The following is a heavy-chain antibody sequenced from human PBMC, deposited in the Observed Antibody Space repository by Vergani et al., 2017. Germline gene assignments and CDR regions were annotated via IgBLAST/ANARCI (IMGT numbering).Heavy chain of an antibody. Sequence: QVQMVQSGSELKKPGASLKVSCKASGYTFTSYTINWVRQAPGQGLEWMGWINTNTGHATYAQGFIGRFVFSLETSANTAYLQISSLRSEDSGVYYCARGSGDYGGYFDPWGQGTLVTVSS. CDR1: GYTFTSYT. D-gene: IGHD4-17*01. CDR2: INTNTGHA. J-gene: IGHJ5*02. V-gene: IGHV7-4-1*02. CDR3: ARGSGDYGGYFDP.